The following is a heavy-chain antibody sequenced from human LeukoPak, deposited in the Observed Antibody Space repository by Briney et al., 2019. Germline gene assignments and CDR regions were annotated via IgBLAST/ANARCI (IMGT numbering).Heavy chain of an antibody. CDR1: GFTFSSYA. V-gene: IGHV3-30-3*01. CDR3: ARDDWNDVLGSDY. CDR2: ISYDASNK. Sequence: GGSLRLSCAASGFTFSSYAMHWVRQAPGKGLEWLAVISYDASNKFYADSVKGRFSISRDNSKNTLFLQMNSLRAEDTAVYYCARDDWNDVLGSDYWGQGTLVTVSS. D-gene: IGHD1-1*01. J-gene: IGHJ4*02.